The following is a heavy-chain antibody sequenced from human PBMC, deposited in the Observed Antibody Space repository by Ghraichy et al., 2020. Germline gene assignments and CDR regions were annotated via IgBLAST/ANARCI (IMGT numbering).Heavy chain of an antibody. CDR2: IYYSGST. CDR3: ARAHDSMASGFDY. J-gene: IGHJ4*02. Sequence: SETLSLTCTVSGGSISSYYWSWIRQPPGKGLEWIGYIYYSGSTNYNPSLKSRVTISVDTSKNQFSLKLSSVTAADTAVYYCARAHDSMASGFDYWGQGTLVTVSS. V-gene: IGHV4-59*01. CDR1: GGSISSYY. D-gene: IGHD3-16*01.